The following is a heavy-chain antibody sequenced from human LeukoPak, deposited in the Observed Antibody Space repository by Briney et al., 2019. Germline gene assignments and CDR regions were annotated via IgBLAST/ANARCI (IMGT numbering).Heavy chain of an antibody. D-gene: IGHD6-19*01. CDR1: GFTFSGSA. Sequence: GGSLRLSCAASGFTFSGSAMHWVRQASGKGLEWVGRIRSKANSYATAYAASVKGRFTISRDDSKNTAYLQMNSLKTEDTAVYYCTRLEAVAGIGGYYYMDVWGKGTTVTVSS. J-gene: IGHJ6*03. CDR3: TRLEAVAGIGGYYYMDV. V-gene: IGHV3-73*01. CDR2: IRSKANSYAT.